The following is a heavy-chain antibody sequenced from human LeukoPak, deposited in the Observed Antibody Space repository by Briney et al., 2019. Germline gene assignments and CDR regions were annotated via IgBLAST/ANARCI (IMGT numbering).Heavy chain of an antibody. V-gene: IGHV3-7*01. Sequence: GGSLRLSCAASGFAFNTYRMSWVRQAPGKGLEWVANIKHDGSEENYVDSVKGRFTISRDNAKGSLSLQMNSLRGEDTAVYYCARDLYYYDSSGYYRGLDYWGQGTLVTVSS. CDR3: ARDLYYYDSSGYYRGLDY. J-gene: IGHJ4*02. CDR2: IKHDGSEE. D-gene: IGHD3-22*01. CDR1: GFAFNTYR.